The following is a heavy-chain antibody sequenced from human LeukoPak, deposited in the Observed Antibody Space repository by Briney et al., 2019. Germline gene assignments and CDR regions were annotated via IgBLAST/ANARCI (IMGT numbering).Heavy chain of an antibody. CDR3: AKALSYSITAATDY. V-gene: IGHV3-9*01. Sequence: GGSLRLSCAASGFTFDDYAMHWVRQAPGKGLEWVSGISWNSGSIGYADPVKGRFTISRDNAKNSLYLQMNSLRAEDTALYYCAKALSYSITAATDYWGQGTLVTVSS. D-gene: IGHD6-25*01. J-gene: IGHJ4*02. CDR2: ISWNSGSI. CDR1: GFTFDDYA.